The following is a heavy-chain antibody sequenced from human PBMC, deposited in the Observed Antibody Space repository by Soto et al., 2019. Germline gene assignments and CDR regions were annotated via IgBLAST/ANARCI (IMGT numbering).Heavy chain of an antibody. CDR1: GGTFSIYS. CDR2: IIPIFGTA. CDR3: ARSLAYYYDSRPFEI. J-gene: IGHJ3*02. Sequence: ASVKVSCKASGGTFSIYSISWVRQAPEQGLEWMGGIIPIFGTANYAQKFQGRVTITADESTSTAYMELSSLRSEDTAVYYCARSLAYYYDSRPFEIWGQGTMVTVSS. V-gene: IGHV1-69*13. D-gene: IGHD3-22*01.